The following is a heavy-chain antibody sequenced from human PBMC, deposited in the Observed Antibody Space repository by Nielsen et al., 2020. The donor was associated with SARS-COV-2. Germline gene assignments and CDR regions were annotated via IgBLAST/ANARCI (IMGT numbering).Heavy chain of an antibody. V-gene: IGHV3-7*01. Sequence: GGSLRLSCVASGFSFSETWMSWVRQVPGKGLEWVADIKPDGSEKQYVDSVKGRFTISRDNSKNTLYLQMNSLRAEDTAVYYCARDEDSSSSSPLDYWGQGTLVTVSS. CDR1: GFSFSETW. CDR2: IKPDGSEK. CDR3: ARDEDSSSSSPLDY. D-gene: IGHD6-13*01. J-gene: IGHJ4*02.